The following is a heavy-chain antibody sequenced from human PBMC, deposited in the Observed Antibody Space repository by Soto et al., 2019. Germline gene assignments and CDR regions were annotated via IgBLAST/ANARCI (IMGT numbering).Heavy chain of an antibody. CDR2: ISAYNGNT. CDR3: ARAAPIVVVTAAPDY. D-gene: IGHD2-21*02. J-gene: IGHJ4*02. V-gene: IGHV1-18*01. Sequence: QVQLVQSGAEVKKPGASVKVSCKASGFTFTHYGFSWVRQAPGQGLEWMGWISAYNGNTNYTQILQGRVTMTTDTSXNTAYMELRSLRSDDTAVYYCARAAPIVVVTAAPDYWGQGTLVTVSS. CDR1: GFTFTHYG.